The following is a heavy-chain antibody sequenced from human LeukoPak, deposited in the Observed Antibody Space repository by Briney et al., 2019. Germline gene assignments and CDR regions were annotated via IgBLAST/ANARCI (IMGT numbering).Heavy chain of an antibody. CDR1: GYSISSGYY. V-gene: IGHV4-38-2*02. Sequence: PSETLSLTCTVSGYSISSGYYWGWIRQPPGKGLEWIGSIYHSGSTYYNPSLKSRVTISVDTSKNQFSLKLSSVTAADTAVYYCARASYSHFDYWGQGTLVTVSS. D-gene: IGHD1-26*01. CDR3: ARASYSHFDY. J-gene: IGHJ4*02. CDR2: IYHSGST.